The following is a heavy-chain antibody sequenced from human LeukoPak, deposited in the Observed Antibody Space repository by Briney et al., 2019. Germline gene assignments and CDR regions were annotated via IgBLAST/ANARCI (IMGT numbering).Heavy chain of an antibody. Sequence: PGGSLRLSWEASGFTFSNHWMHWFRQAPGKGLVWVSVISKDGSTSIYADSVKGRFTISRDNAKNSLYLQMNSLRAEDTALYYCAKGPIGYFQHWGQGTLVTVSS. V-gene: IGHV3-74*01. CDR1: GFTFSNHW. CDR3: AKGPIGYFQH. D-gene: IGHD2-21*01. J-gene: IGHJ1*01. CDR2: ISKDGSTS.